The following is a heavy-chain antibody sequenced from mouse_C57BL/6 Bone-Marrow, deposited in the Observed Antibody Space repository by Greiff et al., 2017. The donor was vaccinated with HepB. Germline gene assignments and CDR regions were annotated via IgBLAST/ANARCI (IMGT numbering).Heavy chain of an antibody. V-gene: IGHV1-81*01. Sequence: QVQLKESGAELARPGASVKLSCKASGYTFTSYGISWVKQRTGQGLEWIGEIYPRSGNTYYNEKFKGKATLTADKSSSPAYMELRSLTSEVSAVYFCARGYYGAWFAYWGQGTLVTVSA. D-gene: IGHD1-1*01. CDR3: ARGYYGAWFAY. CDR2: IYPRSGNT. CDR1: GYTFTSYG. J-gene: IGHJ3*01.